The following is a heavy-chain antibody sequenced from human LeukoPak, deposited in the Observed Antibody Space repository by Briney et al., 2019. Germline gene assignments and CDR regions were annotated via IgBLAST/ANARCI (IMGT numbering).Heavy chain of an antibody. CDR3: ARDRGGGTGWFDP. D-gene: IGHD2-15*01. CDR1: GFTFSSYG. CDR2: ISGSSSTI. Sequence: GGSLRLSCAASGFTFSSYGMNWVRQAPGKGLEWVSYISGSSSTIYYADSVKGRFTISRDNAKNSLYLQMNSLRAEDTAVYYCARDRGGGTGWFDPWGQGTLVTVSS. V-gene: IGHV3-48*01. J-gene: IGHJ5*02.